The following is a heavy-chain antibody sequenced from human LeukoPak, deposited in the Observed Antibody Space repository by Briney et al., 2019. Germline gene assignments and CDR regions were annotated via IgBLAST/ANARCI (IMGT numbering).Heavy chain of an antibody. D-gene: IGHD3-22*01. CDR1: GFTVSSIH. J-gene: IGHJ3*02. CDR3: ARGGRGSAAVVAPRSFDI. Sequence: GGFLRLSCAASGFTVSSIHMVWVRQAPGKGLEWVSVTYTGGNSYYADSVKGRFIISRDISKNTLYLQMNSLRAEDSALYYCARGGRGSAAVVAPRSFDIWGQGTTVTVSS. CDR2: TYTGGNS. V-gene: IGHV3-53*01.